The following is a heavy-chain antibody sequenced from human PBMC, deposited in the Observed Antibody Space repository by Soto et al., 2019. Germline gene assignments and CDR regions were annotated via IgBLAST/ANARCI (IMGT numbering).Heavy chain of an antibody. CDR3: ARSGYSSTWYPLGV. J-gene: IGHJ6*02. CDR1: GGSFGDHY. CDR2: ITHSGST. Sequence: PSETLSLTCAVYGGSFGDHYWSWIRQPPGKGLEWIGEITHSGSTNYNPSLKSRVTILVDTSKNQFSLKLSSVTAADTAVYYCARSGYSSTWYPLGVWGQGTTVTVSS. V-gene: IGHV4-34*01. D-gene: IGHD6-13*01.